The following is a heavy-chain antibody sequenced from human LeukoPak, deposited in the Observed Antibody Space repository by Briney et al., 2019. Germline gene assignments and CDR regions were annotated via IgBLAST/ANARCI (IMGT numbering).Heavy chain of an antibody. D-gene: IGHD3-22*01. CDR3: AREAESSGYYYVGDYFDY. CDR1: GFTFSDYY. V-gene: IGHV3-11*01. CDR2: ISSSGITI. Sequence: PXGSLRLSCAASGFTFSDYYMSWIRQAPGKGLEWVSYISSSGITIYYADSVKGRFTISRDNAKNSLYLQMNSLRAEDTAVYYCAREAESSGYYYVGDYFDYWGQGTLVTVSS. J-gene: IGHJ4*02.